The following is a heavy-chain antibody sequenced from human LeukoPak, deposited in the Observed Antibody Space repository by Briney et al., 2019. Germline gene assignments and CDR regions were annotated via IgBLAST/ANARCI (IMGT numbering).Heavy chain of an antibody. D-gene: IGHD5-18*01. J-gene: IGHJ4*02. CDR1: GGSISSSSYY. CDR2: IYYSGST. CDR3: ARGRKYTYGYTVTELGSGYFDY. V-gene: IGHV4-39*07. Sequence: SETLSLTCNVSGGSISSSSYYWGWIRQPPGKGLEWIGTIYYSGSTYYNAALKSRVTISVDSSKNQFSLKLSSVTAADTAMYYCARGRKYTYGYTVTELGSGYFDYWGQGTLVTVSS.